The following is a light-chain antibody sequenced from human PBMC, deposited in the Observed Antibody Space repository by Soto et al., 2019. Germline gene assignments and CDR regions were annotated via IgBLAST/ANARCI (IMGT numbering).Light chain of an antibody. V-gene: IGKV3-20*01. CDR1: QSVSSSF. Sequence: EIVLTQSPGTLSLSPGERATLSCRASQSVSSSFLAWYQQKPDQAPRLLIYGASSRATGIPDRFSGSGSGTDFTLTITRLEPEDFAVYYCQQYSSSPWTFGQGTKVEIK. CDR2: GAS. J-gene: IGKJ1*01. CDR3: QQYSSSPWT.